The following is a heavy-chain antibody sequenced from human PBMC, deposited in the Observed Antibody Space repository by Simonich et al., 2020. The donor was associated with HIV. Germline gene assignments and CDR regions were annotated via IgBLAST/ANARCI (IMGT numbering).Heavy chain of an antibody. CDR2: INPSGDIT. V-gene: IGHV1-46*01. D-gene: IGHD6-13*01. CDR3: ARGYSSSSYYLDF. Sequence: QVQLEQSGAAVKKPGASVKVSCKTSGYTFTNYYRHWVRQAPGQGLSWRGIINPSGDITTYAKNLKGRGTMTRDTSTSTVYMELSSLRSEDTAVYYCARGYSSSSYYLDFWGQGTLVTVSS. J-gene: IGHJ4*02. CDR1: GYTFTNYY.